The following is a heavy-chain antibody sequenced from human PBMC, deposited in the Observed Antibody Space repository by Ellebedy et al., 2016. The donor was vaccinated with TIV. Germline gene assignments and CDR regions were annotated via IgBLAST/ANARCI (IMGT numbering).Heavy chain of an antibody. CDR1: GGCFNSYY. D-gene: IGHD2-15*01. CDR2: LTHTGRT. CDR3: ARVEVDPSAVLSTYYMDV. V-gene: IGHV4-59*12. J-gene: IGHJ6*03. Sequence: SETLSLTXTVSGGCFNSYYWTWIRQPPGKGLEWVGHLTHTGRTNYNPSLQSRVAISLDTSKNQFSLKMISVTAADTAVYFCARVEVDPSAVLSTYYMDVWGKGTTVTVSS.